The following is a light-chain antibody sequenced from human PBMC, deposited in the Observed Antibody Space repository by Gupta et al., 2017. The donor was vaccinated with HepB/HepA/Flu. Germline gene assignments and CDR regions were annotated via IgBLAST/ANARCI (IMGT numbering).Light chain of an antibody. CDR3: QSYDTSMSGWV. Sequence: QSVLTQPPSETGEPGQRVTITCTGSTSTIGAGYDVHWYQQLPATAPNVLIYGNSNRPSGVPDRFSGSKSGTSASLATTGLQAEDEADDYCQSYDTSMSGWVFGGGTKLTVL. CDR1: TSTIGAGYD. CDR2: GNS. J-gene: IGLJ2*01. V-gene: IGLV1-40*01.